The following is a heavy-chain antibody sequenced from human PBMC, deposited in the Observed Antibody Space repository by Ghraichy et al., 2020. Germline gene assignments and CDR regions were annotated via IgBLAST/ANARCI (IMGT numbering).Heavy chain of an antibody. CDR3: ARAEYQMPSYL. CDR1: GFTFRTYS. J-gene: IGHJ4*02. CDR2: IDPGSNSI. Sequence: GESLNISCVASGFTFRTYSMNWVRQAPGKRLEWISYIDPGSNSIFYADSVRGRFTVSRDNAKNSLYLQMNSLRDDDTAVYYCARAEYQMPSYLWGQGTLVTVSS. V-gene: IGHV3-48*02. D-gene: IGHD2-2*01.